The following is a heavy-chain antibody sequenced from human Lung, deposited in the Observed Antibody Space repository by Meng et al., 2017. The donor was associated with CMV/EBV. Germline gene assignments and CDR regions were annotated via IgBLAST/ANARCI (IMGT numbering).Heavy chain of an antibody. CDR3: AKEGRYCSSTSCFYYFDY. Sequence: GESXKISCAASGFTFDDYTMHWVRQAPGKGLEWVSLISWDGGSTYYADSVKGRFTISRDNSKNSLYLQMNSLRTEDTALYYCAKEGRYCSSTSCFYYFDYWGQGTLVNGAS. CDR2: ISWDGGST. D-gene: IGHD2-2*01. CDR1: GFTFDDYT. V-gene: IGHV3-43*01. J-gene: IGHJ4*02.